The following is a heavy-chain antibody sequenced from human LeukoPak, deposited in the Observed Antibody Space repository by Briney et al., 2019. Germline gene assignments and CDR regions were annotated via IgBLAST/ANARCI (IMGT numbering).Heavy chain of an antibody. J-gene: IGHJ6*04. V-gene: IGHV3-11*04. CDR3: AELGITMIGGV. D-gene: IGHD3-10*02. CDR2: ISSSGSTK. Sequence: GGSLRLSCPASGFTFSDYYMSWVRQAPGKGLGWDAYISSSGSTKYYADPVRGRFTSSRDNTKNSLYLQRNSLGDEDTAVYYCAELGITMIGGVWGKGTTVTISS. CDR1: GFTFSDYY.